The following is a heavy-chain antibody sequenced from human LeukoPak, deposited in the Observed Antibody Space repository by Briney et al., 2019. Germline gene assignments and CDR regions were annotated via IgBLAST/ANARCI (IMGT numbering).Heavy chain of an antibody. CDR1: GFTFSSYA. D-gene: IGHD2-2*01. CDR2: ISDSGSST. Sequence: GGSLRLSCAASGFTFSSYAMSWVRQAPGKGLEWVSGISDSGSSTYYADSVKGRFTISRDNSKNTLYLQMNSLRAEDTAVYYCATVARSLGRYQLLYYWGQGILVTVSS. J-gene: IGHJ4*02. CDR3: ATVARSLGRYQLLYY. V-gene: IGHV3-23*01.